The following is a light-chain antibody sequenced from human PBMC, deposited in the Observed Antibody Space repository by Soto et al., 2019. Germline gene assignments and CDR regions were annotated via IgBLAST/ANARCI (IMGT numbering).Light chain of an antibody. V-gene: IGKV1-39*01. Sequence: DIQMTQSPSSLSASVGDRVTITCRASQSISSYLNWYQQKPGKAPKLLIYAASSLQSGVPSMFSGSGSGTDFTLTISSLQPEDFENYYCQQSYSTPYTVGQGTKLEI. J-gene: IGKJ2*01. CDR2: AAS. CDR1: QSISSY. CDR3: QQSYSTPYT.